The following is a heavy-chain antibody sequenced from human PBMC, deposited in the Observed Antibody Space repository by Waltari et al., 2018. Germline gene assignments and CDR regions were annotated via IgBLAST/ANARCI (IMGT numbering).Heavy chain of an antibody. CDR1: GFTFSSSA. CDR2: ISVGGCTT. J-gene: IGHJ4*02. Sequence: EVQLVESGGGLVQPGGSLTLSCATSGFTFSSSAMTWVRQAPGMGLEWVSGISVGGCTTYYADSVKGRFTISRDNSKNILYLQMNSLRAEDTAFYYCVKQRVRASPIFDYWGLGTLVTVSS. V-gene: IGHV3-23*04. D-gene: IGHD6-25*01. CDR3: VKQRVRASPIFDY.